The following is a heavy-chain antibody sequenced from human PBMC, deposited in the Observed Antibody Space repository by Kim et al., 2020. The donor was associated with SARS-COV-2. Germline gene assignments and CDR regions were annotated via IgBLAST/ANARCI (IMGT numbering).Heavy chain of an antibody. J-gene: IGHJ6*02. D-gene: IGHD3-9*01. CDR1: GFTFSSYG. CDR2: IWYDGSNK. V-gene: IGHV3-33*01. Sequence: GGSLRLSCAASGFTFSSYGMHWVRQAPGKGLEWVAVIWYDGSNKYYADSVKGRFTISRDNSKNTLYLQMNSLRAEDTAVYYCARDSVPVGYFDWFGSPLYYYGMDVWGQGTTVTVSS. CDR3: ARDSVPVGYFDWFGSPLYYYGMDV.